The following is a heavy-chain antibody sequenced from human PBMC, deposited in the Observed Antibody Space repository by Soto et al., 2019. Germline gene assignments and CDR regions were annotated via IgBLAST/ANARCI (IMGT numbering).Heavy chain of an antibody. CDR1: ACSLSTGGVG. J-gene: IGHJ6*02. CDR3: IQSRCGGDCLQSYASYYYYGMDV. V-gene: IGHV2-5*02. D-gene: IGHD2-21*02. Sequence: SGPTLVNPTQTLTLTCTFSACSLSTGGVGVGWIRQPPGKALEWLALIYWDDDKRYSPSLRSRLTITKDTSKNQVVLTMTNMDPVDTATYYCIQSRCGGDCLQSYASYYYYGMDVWGQGTTVTVSS. CDR2: IYWDDDK.